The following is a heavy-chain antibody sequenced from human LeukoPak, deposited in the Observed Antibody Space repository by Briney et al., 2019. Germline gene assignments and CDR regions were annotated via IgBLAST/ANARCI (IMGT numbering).Heavy chain of an antibody. J-gene: IGHJ3*02. CDR2: ISCSGSSI. D-gene: IGHD3-22*01. Sequence: GGSLRLSCAASGFTFSSYELNWVRQTPGKGLEWVSYISCSGSSIYYADSVKGRFTISRDNAKNSLCLQMNSLRAEDTAVYYCARQYYYDTSGYDAFDIWGQGTMVTVSS. CDR3: ARQYYYDTSGYDAFDI. V-gene: IGHV3-48*03. CDR1: GFTFSSYE.